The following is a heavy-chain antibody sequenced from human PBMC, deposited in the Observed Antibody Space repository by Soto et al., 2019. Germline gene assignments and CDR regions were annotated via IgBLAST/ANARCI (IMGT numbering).Heavy chain of an antibody. J-gene: IGHJ4*02. CDR3: AKDLEWLVHYDY. CDR2: ISGSGGGT. Sequence: PGGSLRLSCAATGFTFSSYAMSWVRQAPGKGLEWVSVISGSGGGTYYADSVKGRFTISRDKSKNTLYLQMNGLRVEDTAVYYCAKDLEWLVHYDYWGQGTLVTVSS. D-gene: IGHD6-19*01. CDR1: GFTFSSYA. V-gene: IGHV3-23*01.